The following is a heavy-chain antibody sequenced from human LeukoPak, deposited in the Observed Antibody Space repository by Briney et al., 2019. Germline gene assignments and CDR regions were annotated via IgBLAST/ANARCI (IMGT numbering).Heavy chain of an antibody. Sequence: ASVKVSCKASGCTFSSYAISWVRQAPGQGLEWMGWINPNSGGTNYAQKFQGRVTMTRATSISTAYMELSRLRSDDTAVYYRARAPGYCSGGSCSLFDYWGQGTLVTVSS. J-gene: IGHJ4*02. CDR1: GCTFSSYA. V-gene: IGHV1-2*02. CDR3: ARAPGYCSGGSCSLFDY. CDR2: INPNSGGT. D-gene: IGHD2-15*01.